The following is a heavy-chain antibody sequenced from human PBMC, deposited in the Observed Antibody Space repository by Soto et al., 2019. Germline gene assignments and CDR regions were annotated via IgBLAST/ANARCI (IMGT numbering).Heavy chain of an antibody. CDR3: ARGGSSGYYFFDY. D-gene: IGHD6-19*01. CDR1: RFTFSSYE. J-gene: IGHJ4*02. V-gene: IGHV3-48*03. CDR2: ISSSGSSI. Sequence: EVQLVESGGGLVQPGGSLILSCAASRFTFSSYEMNWVRQAPGKGLEWVSYISSSGSSIYYADSVKGRFTISRDNAKNSLYLQMNSLRAEDTAVYYCARGGSSGYYFFDYWGQGTLVTVSS.